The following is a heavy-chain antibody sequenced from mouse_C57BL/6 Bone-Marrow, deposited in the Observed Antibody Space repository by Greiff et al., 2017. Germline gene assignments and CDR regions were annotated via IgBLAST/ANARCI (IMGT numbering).Heavy chain of an antibody. Sequence: QVQLQQPGAELVKPGASVKMSCKASGYTFTSYWITWVKQRPGKGLEWIGDIYPGSGSTNYNEKFKSKATLTVDTSSSTAYMQLSSLTAEDSAVYYCARPYYTNYWYFDVWGTGTTVTVSS. V-gene: IGHV1-55*01. CDR1: GYTFTSYW. D-gene: IGHD2-5*01. J-gene: IGHJ1*03. CDR2: IYPGSGST. CDR3: ARPYYTNYWYFDV.